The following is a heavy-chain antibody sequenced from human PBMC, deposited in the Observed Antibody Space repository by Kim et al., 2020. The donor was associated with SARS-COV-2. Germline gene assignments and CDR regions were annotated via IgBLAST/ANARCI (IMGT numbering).Heavy chain of an antibody. D-gene: IGHD2-21*02. CDR1: GGSISSSNW. CDR3: ARAYCGGDCYSHYYYGMDV. CDR2: IYHSGST. V-gene: IGHV4-4*02. J-gene: IGHJ6*02. Sequence: SETLSLTCAVSGGSISSSNWWSWVRQPPGKGLEWIGEIYHSGSTNYNPSLKSRVTISVDKSKNQFSLKLSSVTAADTAVYYCARAYCGGDCYSHYYYGMDVWGQGTTVTVSS.